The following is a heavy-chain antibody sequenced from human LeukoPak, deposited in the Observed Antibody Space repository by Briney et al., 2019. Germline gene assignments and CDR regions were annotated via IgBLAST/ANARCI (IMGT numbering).Heavy chain of an antibody. CDR1: GGSITTTNW. Sequence: SGTLSLTCGVSGGSITTTNWWSWVRQPPGQGLEWIGEIHLSGHTNYNPSLNSRVTLALDTSKNHLSLSLTSVTAADTAVYYCSRENGAFSPFGYWGQGTLVTVPS. CDR2: IHLSGHT. V-gene: IGHV4-4*02. D-gene: IGHD2-8*01. J-gene: IGHJ4*02. CDR3: SRENGAFSPFGY.